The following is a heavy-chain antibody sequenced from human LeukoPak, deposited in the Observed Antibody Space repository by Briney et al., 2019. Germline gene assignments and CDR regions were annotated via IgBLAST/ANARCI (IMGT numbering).Heavy chain of an antibody. V-gene: IGHV1-8*01. Sequence: ASVKVSCKASGYTFTTYDINWVRQATGQGLEGMGWMNHNSGNTGYAHKFQGRVTMTRNTSINTAYMELRSLRSEDTAVYFCTRERSGNYGMDVWGQGTTVTVSS. CDR3: TRERSGNYGMDV. CDR2: MNHNSGNT. J-gene: IGHJ6*02. D-gene: IGHD2-15*01. CDR1: GYTFTTYD.